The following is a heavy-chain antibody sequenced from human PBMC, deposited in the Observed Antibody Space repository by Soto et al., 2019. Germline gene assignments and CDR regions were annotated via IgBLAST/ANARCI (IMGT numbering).Heavy chain of an antibody. CDR1: GGSISSGGYY. V-gene: IGHV4-31*03. J-gene: IGHJ4*02. D-gene: IGHD6-19*01. CDR3: ARQNPYSSGSYYFDF. CDR2: IYYNGSP. Sequence: QVQLQESGPGLVKPSQTLSLTCTCSGGSISSGGYYWSWIRQHPGKGLAWIGYIYYNGSPYYNPSLKSRVTISIDTSKNQFSLELRSVTAADTAVYYCARQNPYSSGSYYFDFWGQGTLVTVSS.